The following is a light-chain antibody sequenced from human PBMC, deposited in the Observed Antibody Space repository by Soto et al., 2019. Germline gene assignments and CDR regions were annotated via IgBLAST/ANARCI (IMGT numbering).Light chain of an antibody. J-gene: IGKJ2*01. CDR2: DTS. Sequence: ELVLTQSPATLSLSPGESATLSCRASQSVTNYVAWYQQKPGQTPRLLIYDTSQRATGIPARFSGGGSGTHYTLTISSLEPEDFAVYYYFQRNKWLRTFGQGTKLEIK. CDR3: FQRNKWLRT. V-gene: IGKV3-11*01. CDR1: QSVTNY.